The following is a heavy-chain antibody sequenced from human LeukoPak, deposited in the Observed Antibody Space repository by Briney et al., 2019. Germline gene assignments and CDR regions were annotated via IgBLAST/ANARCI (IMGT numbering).Heavy chain of an antibody. CDR2: IYYSGST. V-gene: IGHV4-59*12. CDR3: AREASYDSSGYYYVDYYYYMDV. D-gene: IGHD3-22*01. J-gene: IGHJ6*03. Sequence: SETLSLTCTVSGGSISSYYWSWIRQPPGKRLEWIGYIYYSGSTNYNPSLKSRVTISVDTSKNQFSLKLSSVTAADTAVYYCAREASYDSSGYYYVDYYYYMDVWGKGTTVTVSS. CDR1: GGSISSYY.